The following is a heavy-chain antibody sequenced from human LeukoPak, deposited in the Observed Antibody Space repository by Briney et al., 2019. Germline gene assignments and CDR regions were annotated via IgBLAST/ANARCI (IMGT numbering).Heavy chain of an antibody. Sequence: GASVKVSCKASGYTFTGYYMHWVRQAPGQGLQWMGWINPSSGGTNYAQKFQGRVTMTRDTSTTTVYMDLSSLTSEDTAVYYCTRAGKGSGSYFAFDIWGQGTMVTVSA. V-gene: IGHV1-2*02. CDR3: TRAGKGSGSYFAFDI. CDR1: GYTFTGYY. D-gene: IGHD3-10*01. CDR2: INPSSGGT. J-gene: IGHJ3*02.